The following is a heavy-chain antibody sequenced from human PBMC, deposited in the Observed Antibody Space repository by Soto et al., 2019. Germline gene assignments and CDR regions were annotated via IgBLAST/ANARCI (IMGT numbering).Heavy chain of an antibody. V-gene: IGHV4-59*01. D-gene: IGHD3-22*01. CDR3: ARVERDSGADYYDSSGYYWAGAFDI. Sequence: SETLSLTCTVSGGSISSYYWSWIRQPPGKGLEWIGYIYYSGSTNYNPSLKSRVTISVDTSKNQFSLKLSSVTAADTAVYYCARVERDSGADYYDSSGYYWAGAFDIWGQGTVVTVSS. CDR2: IYYSGST. J-gene: IGHJ3*02. CDR1: GGSISSYY.